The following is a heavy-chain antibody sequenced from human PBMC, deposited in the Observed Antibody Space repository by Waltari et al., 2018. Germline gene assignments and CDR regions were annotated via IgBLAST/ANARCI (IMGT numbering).Heavy chain of an antibody. CDR3: SRSLDD. CDR2: ISPDGREK. J-gene: IGHJ6*02. Sequence: EVQLVESGGDLVQPGGSLRLSCEASGFPFSNSWMDWVRQAPGKGLEWVANISPDGREKSYVDSVEGRFTISRDNAKNSLYLQMNSLRADDTAVYYCSRSLDDWGQGSTVTVSS. V-gene: IGHV3-7*01. CDR1: GFPFSNSW.